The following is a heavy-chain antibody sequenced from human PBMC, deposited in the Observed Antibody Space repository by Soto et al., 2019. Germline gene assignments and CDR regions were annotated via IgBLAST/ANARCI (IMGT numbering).Heavy chain of an antibody. CDR3: ARTEGPGAPFDY. J-gene: IGHJ4*02. CDR2: TSSSGSTI. D-gene: IGHD4-17*01. Sequence: EGSLRLPCAASRFPFSDYDMGWTRQSQGTGLEWVSYTSSSGSTIYYAHSVKGRFTISRDNAKNSLYLQLNTLTAEDTAVYYCARTEGPGAPFDYWGQGTLVTVSS. CDR1: RFPFSDYD. V-gene: IGHV3-11*01.